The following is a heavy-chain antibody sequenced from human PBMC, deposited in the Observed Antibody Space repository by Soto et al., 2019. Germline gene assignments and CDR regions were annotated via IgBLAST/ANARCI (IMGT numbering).Heavy chain of an antibody. D-gene: IGHD2-2*01. V-gene: IGHV3-23*01. Sequence: GGSLRLSCAASGFTFSSYAMSWVRQAPGKGLEWVSGISGRGGSTYYADSVKGRFTISRDNSKNTLYLQMNSLRAEDTAVYYCAKDQGYCSSTNCSFDYWGQGTLVTVSS. CDR3: AKDQGYCSSTNCSFDY. J-gene: IGHJ4*02. CDR2: ISGRGGST. CDR1: GFTFSSYA.